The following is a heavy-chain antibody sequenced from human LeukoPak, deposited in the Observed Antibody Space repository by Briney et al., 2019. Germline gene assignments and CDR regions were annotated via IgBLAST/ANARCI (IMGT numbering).Heavy chain of an antibody. V-gene: IGHV1-2*06. J-gene: IGHJ4*02. CDR1: GYTFTGYY. CDR3: ARGIVVVTAMPFDY. CDR2: INPNSGGT. Sequence: ASVKVSCKASGYTFTGYYMHWVRQAPGQGLEWMGRINPNSGGTNYAQKFQGRVTMTRDTSISTAYMELSRLRSDGTAVYYCARGIVVVTAMPFDYWGQGTLVTVSS. D-gene: IGHD2-21*02.